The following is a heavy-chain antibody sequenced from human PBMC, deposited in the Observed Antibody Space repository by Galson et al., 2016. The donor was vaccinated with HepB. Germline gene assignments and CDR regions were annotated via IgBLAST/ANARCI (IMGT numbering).Heavy chain of an antibody. CDR2: ISSSSSYT. V-gene: IGHV3-11*06. Sequence: SLRLSCAVSGFTFSDYYMSWIRQAPGKGLEWVSYISSSSSYTNYADSVKGRFTISRDNAKNSLFLQMNSLRAEDTAVYYCARVISKAARFNWFDPWGQGTLVTVSS. CDR3: ARVISKAARFNWFDP. D-gene: IGHD6-6*01. CDR1: GFTFSDYY. J-gene: IGHJ5*02.